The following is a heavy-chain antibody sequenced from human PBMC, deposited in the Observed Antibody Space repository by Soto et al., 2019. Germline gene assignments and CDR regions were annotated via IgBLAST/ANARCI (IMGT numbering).Heavy chain of an antibody. Sequence: PSETLSLTCAVSGGSISSSNWWNWVRQPPGKGLQWIGEIYHSGNTNYNPSLKSRVTISVDKSKNQFSLKLSSVTAADTAVYYCARREYYYYGLDVWGQGTTVTVSS. J-gene: IGHJ6*02. CDR1: GGSISSSNW. CDR3: ARREYYYYGLDV. V-gene: IGHV4-4*02. CDR2: IYHSGNT.